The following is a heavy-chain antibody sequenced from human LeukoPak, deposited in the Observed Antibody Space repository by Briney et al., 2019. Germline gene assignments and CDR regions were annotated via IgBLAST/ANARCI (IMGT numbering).Heavy chain of an antibody. CDR2: INFSVGSI. D-gene: IGHD3-10*01. Sequence: ASVKVSCKAFGYTLTSHYMHWVRQAPGPGLEWMGKINFSVGSIDYVQKFQGRVTMTTDTCTRTAYMELRSLRSDDTGVYCCARDLSPTLYYYGSGSLCDYWGQGTLVTVPS. CDR1: GYTLTSHY. J-gene: IGHJ4*02. CDR3: ARDLSPTLYYYGSGSLCDY. V-gene: IGHV1-46*01.